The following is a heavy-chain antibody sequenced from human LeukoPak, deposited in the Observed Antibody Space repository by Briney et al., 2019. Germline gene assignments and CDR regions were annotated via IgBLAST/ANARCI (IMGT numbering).Heavy chain of an antibody. CDR3: ARQDGGVIARFDY. J-gene: IGHJ4*02. V-gene: IGHV4-39*01. Sequence: SETLSLTCTVSGGPISSSSYYWGWIRQPPGKGLEWIGSIYYSGSTYYNPSLKSRVTISVDTSKNQFSLKLSSVTAADTAVYYCARQDGGVIARFDYWGQGTLVTVSS. D-gene: IGHD3-16*02. CDR1: GGPISSSSYY. CDR2: IYYSGST.